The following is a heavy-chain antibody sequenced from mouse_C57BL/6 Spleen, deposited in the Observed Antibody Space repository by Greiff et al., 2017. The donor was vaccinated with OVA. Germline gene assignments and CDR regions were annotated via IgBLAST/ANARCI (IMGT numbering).Heavy chain of an antibody. CDR3: ARDDGYYAGFAY. D-gene: IGHD2-3*01. V-gene: IGHV3-6*01. Sequence: EVQRVESGPGLVKPSQSLSLTCSVTGYSITSGYYWNWIRQFPGNKLEWMGYISYDGSNNYNPSLKNRISITRDTSKNQFFLKLNSVTTEDTATYYCARDDGYYAGFAYWGQGTLVTVSA. CDR2: ISYDGSN. CDR1: GYSITSGYY. J-gene: IGHJ3*01.